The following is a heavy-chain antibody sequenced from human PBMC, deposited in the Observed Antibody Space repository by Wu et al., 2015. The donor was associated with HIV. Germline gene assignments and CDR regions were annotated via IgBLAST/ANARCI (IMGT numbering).Heavy chain of an antibody. CDR1: GDGFTSYA. D-gene: IGHD5-12*01. CDR3: ARNTDSVATSLYSLGV. V-gene: IGHV1-69*05. J-gene: IGHJ6*02. Sequence: QAQLVQFGDEVKKPGSSVKVTCKASGDGFTSYAVSWVRQAPGQGLEWMGGIIPLFGTTKHVQRFQDRVTFSTDESKRTVYMELSSLRNEDTAVYYCARNTDSVATSLYSLGVWGQGTTVTVSS. CDR2: IIPLFGTT.